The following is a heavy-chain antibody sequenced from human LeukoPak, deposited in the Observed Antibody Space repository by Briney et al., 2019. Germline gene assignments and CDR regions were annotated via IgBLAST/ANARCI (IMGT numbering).Heavy chain of an antibody. J-gene: IGHJ5*02. CDR2: INPNSGGT. D-gene: IGHD1-14*01. V-gene: IGHV1-2*02. Sequence: PGASVKVSCKASGYTFTGYYMHWVRQAPGQGLEWMGWINPNSGGTNYAQKFQGRVTMTRDTSISTAYMELSRLRSDDTAVYYCARDRVEEPYRKKYNWFDPWGQGTLVTVSS. CDR3: ARDRVEEPYRKKYNWFDP. CDR1: GYTFTGYY.